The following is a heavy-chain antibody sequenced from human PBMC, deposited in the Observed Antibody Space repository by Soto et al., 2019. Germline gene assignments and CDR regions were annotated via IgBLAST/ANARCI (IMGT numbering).Heavy chain of an antibody. CDR3: ARDPLNEYGDQGGAFDI. J-gene: IGHJ3*02. Sequence: GGSLRLSCAASGFTFSSYAMHWVRQAPGKGLEWVAVISYDGSNKYYADSVKGRFTISRDNSKNTLYLQMNSLRAEDTAVYYCARDPLNEYGDQGGAFDIWGQGTMVTVSS. V-gene: IGHV3-30-3*01. CDR1: GFTFSSYA. D-gene: IGHD4-17*01. CDR2: ISYDGSNK.